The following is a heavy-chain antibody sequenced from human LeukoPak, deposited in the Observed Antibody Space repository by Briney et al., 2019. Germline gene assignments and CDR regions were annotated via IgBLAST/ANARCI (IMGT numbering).Heavy chain of an antibody. CDR3: AREAVKHWQPPGLDY. Sequence: SETLSLTCTVSGGSISMTSFYWAWIRQRPGEGLEWIGSINYSGRTYFNPSLKSRVTISVDTSKNQFSLKLSSVTAADTAVYYCAREAVKHWQPPGLDYWGQGTLVTVSS. V-gene: IGHV4-39*07. D-gene: IGHD1-1*01. CDR2: INYSGRT. J-gene: IGHJ4*02. CDR1: GGSISMTSFY.